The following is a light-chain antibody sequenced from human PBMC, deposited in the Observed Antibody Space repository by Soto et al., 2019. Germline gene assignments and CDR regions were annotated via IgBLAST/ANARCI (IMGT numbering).Light chain of an antibody. V-gene: IGKV1-12*01. CDR1: QDIGGW. J-gene: IGKJ1*01. CDR2: AAS. Sequence: IQMTQSPSSVSASVGDRVTITCRANQDIGGWLAWYQEKPETAPKLLIYAASTLKDGVPSRFSGSGFGTDFTLTISSLQPEDFATYYCQHAHNFPLTFGQGTK. CDR3: QHAHNFPLT.